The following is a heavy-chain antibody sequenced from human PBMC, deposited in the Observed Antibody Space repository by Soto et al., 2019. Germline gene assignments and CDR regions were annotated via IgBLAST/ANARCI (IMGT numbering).Heavy chain of an antibody. D-gene: IGHD4-17*01. CDR2: IYWNDDK. Sequence: SGPTLVNPTQTLTLTCTFSGFSLSTSGVGVGWIRQPPGKALEWLALIYWNDDKRYSPSLKSRLTITKDTSKNQVVLTMTNMDPVDTATYYRAHRRGPVTTQSLWYFDYWGQGTLVTVSS. CDR1: GFSLSTSGVG. CDR3: AHRRGPVTTQSLWYFDY. J-gene: IGHJ4*02. V-gene: IGHV2-5*01.